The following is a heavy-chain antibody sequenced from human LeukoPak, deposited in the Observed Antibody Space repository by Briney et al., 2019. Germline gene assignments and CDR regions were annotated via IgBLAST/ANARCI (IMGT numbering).Heavy chain of an antibody. J-gene: IGHJ6*02. CDR2: ISGSGGST. D-gene: IGHD3-22*01. CDR1: GFTFSSYA. V-gene: IGHV3-23*01. Sequence: GGSLRLSCAASGFTFSSYAMSWVRQAPGKGLEWVSAISGSGGSTYYADSVKGRFTISRDNSKNTLYLQMNSLRAEDTAVYYCAKEDSYYDSSGYYRYYYYGMDVWGQGTTVTVSS. CDR3: AKEDSYYDSSGYYRYYYYGMDV.